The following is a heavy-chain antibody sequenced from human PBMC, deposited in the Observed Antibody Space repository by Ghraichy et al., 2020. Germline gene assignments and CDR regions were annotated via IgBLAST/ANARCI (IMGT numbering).Heavy chain of an antibody. Sequence: SQTLSLTCAVYGGSFSGYYWSWIRQPPGKGLEWIGEINHSGSTNYNPSLKSRVTISVDTSKNQFSLKLSSVTAADTAVYYCARRGLSFGVVIAGWFDPWGQGTLVTVSS. V-gene: IGHV4-34*01. CDR2: INHSGST. J-gene: IGHJ5*02. D-gene: IGHD3-3*01. CDR1: GGSFSGYY. CDR3: ARRGLSFGVVIAGWFDP.